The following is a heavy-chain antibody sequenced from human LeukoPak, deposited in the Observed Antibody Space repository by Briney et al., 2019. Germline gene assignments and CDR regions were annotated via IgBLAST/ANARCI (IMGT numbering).Heavy chain of an antibody. CDR3: ARVPSEGYSSGPDAFDI. V-gene: IGHV3-30-3*01. D-gene: IGHD6-19*01. CDR2: ISYDGSNK. Sequence: GGSLRLSCAASGFTFSSYAMHWVRQAPGKGLEWVAVISYDGSNKYYVDSVKGRFTISRDNSKNTLYLQMNSLRAEDTAVYYCARVPSEGYSSGPDAFDIWGQGTMVTVSS. J-gene: IGHJ3*02. CDR1: GFTFSSYA.